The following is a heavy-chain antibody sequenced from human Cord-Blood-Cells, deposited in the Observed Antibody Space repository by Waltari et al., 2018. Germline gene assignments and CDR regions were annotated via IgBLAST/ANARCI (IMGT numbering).Heavy chain of an antibody. CDR3: AREQNGASLST. CDR2: IIPILGTT. CDR1: GGTFSSYA. V-gene: IGHV1-69*06. Sequence: QVQLVQSGAEVKKPGSSVKVSCKASGGTFSSYAISWVRQAPGQGLEWMGGIIPILGTTNYAQKFQGRVTITADKSTSTAYMELSSLSSEETAVYYCAREQNGASLSTWGQGTLVTVSS. J-gene: IGHJ4*02. D-gene: IGHD2-8*01.